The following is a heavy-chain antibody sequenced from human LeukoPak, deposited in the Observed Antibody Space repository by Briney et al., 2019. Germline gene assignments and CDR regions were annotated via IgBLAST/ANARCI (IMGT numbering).Heavy chain of an antibody. CDR3: ARQKMGRRCSGGSCYSYYFDY. V-gene: IGHV5-51*01. D-gene: IGHD2-15*01. CDR1: GYSFASYW. CDR2: IYPADSVT. Sequence: GESLKISCKGSGYSFASYWIGWVRQMPGKGLEWMGVIYPADSVTRYRPSFQGQVTISADKSISTAYLQWSSLKASDSAMYYCARQKMGRRCSGGSCYSYYFDYWGQGTLVTVSS. J-gene: IGHJ4*02.